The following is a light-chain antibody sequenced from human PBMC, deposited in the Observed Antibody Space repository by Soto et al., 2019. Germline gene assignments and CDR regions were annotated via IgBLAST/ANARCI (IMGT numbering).Light chain of an antibody. CDR3: QQYGGVPYT. J-gene: IGKJ2*01. CDR1: QSVSNNY. V-gene: IGKV3-20*01. CDR2: GAS. Sequence: IVLTQSPGTLSLSPWERATLSCRASQSVSNNYLAWYQQKPGQAPRLLIYGASNRATGIPDRFSGSGSGTDFTLTISRLEPEDFAIYYCQQYGGVPYTFGQGTKVDIK.